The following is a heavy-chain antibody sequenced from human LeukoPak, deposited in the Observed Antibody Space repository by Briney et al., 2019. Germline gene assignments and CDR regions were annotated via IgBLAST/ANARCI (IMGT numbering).Heavy chain of an antibody. Sequence: SETLSHTCTVSGGSISSGGYYWSWIRQHPGKGLEWIGYIYYSGSTYYNPSLKSRVTISVDTSRNQFSLKLSSVTAADTAVYYCARVITSGYDLNDAFDIWGQGTMVTVSS. V-gene: IGHV4-31*03. CDR3: ARVITSGYDLNDAFDI. CDR1: GGSISSGGYY. J-gene: IGHJ3*02. CDR2: IYYSGST. D-gene: IGHD5-12*01.